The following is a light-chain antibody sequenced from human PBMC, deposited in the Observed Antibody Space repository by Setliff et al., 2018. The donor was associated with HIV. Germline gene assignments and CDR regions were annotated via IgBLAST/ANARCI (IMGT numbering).Light chain of an antibody. CDR1: SSNIRTNA. J-gene: IGLJ1*01. CDR3: ASWDDSLNGQV. CDR2: SNN. V-gene: IGLV1-44*01. Sequence: QSVLTQPPSTSGTPGQRVTISCSGSSSNIRTNAVNWYQQLSGTAPKLLIYSNNQRPSGVPDRFSGSKSGTSASLAISGLQSEDEADYYCASWDDSLNGQVFGTGTKGTV.